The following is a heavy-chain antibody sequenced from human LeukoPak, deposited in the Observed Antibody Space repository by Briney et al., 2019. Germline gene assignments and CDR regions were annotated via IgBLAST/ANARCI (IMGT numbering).Heavy chain of an antibody. Sequence: GGSLRLSCAASGFTFSSYGMHWVRQAPGKGLEWVAVIWYDGSNKYSADSVKGRFTISRDNSKNTLYLQMNSLRAEDTAVYYCARGDSSSWYLLTIPFDYWGQGTLVTVSS. CDR2: IWYDGSNK. CDR1: GFTFSSYG. CDR3: ARGDSSSWYLLTIPFDY. J-gene: IGHJ4*02. D-gene: IGHD6-13*01. V-gene: IGHV3-33*01.